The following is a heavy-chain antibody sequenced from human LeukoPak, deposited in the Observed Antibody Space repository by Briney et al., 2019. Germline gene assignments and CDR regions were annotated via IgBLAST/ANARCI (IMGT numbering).Heavy chain of an antibody. CDR2: IIPIFGTA. D-gene: IGHD2-2*01. Sequence: GASVKVSCKASGGTFSSYAISWVRQAPGQGLEWMGGIIPIFGTANYAQKFQGRVTITADESTLTAYMELSSLRSEDTAVYYCERDLGDCSSTSCPPDYWGQGTLVTVSS. CDR3: ERDLGDCSSTSCPPDY. V-gene: IGHV1-69*13. J-gene: IGHJ4*02. CDR1: GGTFSSYA.